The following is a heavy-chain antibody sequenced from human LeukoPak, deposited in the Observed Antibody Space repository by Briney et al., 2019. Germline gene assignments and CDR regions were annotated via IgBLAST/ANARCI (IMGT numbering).Heavy chain of an antibody. CDR2: ISGSGGST. CDR1: GFTFSSYA. V-gene: IGHV3-23*01. Sequence: GGSLRLSCAASGFTFSSYAMSWVRQAPGKGLEWVSAISGSGGSTYYADSVKGRLTISRDNSKNTLYLQMNSLRAEDTAVYYCAKDRPNYDFWSGYSPVDYWGQGTLVTVSS. J-gene: IGHJ4*02. CDR3: AKDRPNYDFWSGYSPVDY. D-gene: IGHD3-3*01.